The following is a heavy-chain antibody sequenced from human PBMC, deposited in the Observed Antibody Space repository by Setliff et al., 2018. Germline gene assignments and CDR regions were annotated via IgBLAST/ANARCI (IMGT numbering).Heavy chain of an antibody. CDR1: GFTFSSYW. CDR2: IKQDGSEK. J-gene: IGHJ6*03. V-gene: IGHV3-7*01. Sequence: GGSLRLSCAASGFTFSSYWMSWVRQAPGKGLEWVANIKQDGSEKYYVDSVKGRFTISRDNAKNSLYLQMNSLRAEDTAVYYCARERMATNYYYYYMDVWGKGTTVTVSS. CDR3: ARERMATNYYYYYMDV. D-gene: IGHD5-12*01.